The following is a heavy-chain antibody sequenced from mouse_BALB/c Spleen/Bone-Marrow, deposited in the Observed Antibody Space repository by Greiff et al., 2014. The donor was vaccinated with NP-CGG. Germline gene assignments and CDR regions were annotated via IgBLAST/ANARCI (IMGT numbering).Heavy chain of an antibody. J-gene: IGHJ3*01. CDR3: ARNGYYGWSAN. CDR1: GFDFRRYW. V-gene: IGHV4-1*02. CDR2: INPDSSTI. Sequence: EVMLVESGGGLVQPGGSLKLSCAASGFDFRRYWMNWVRQAPGKGLEWIGEINPDSSTINYTPSLKDKFFISRDNAKNTLYLQMNKVRSEDTALYYCARNGYYGWSANWGQGTLVTVSA. D-gene: IGHD2-3*01.